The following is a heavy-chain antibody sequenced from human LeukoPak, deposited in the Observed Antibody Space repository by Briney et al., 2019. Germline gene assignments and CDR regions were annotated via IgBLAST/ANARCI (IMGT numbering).Heavy chain of an antibody. V-gene: IGHV3-23*01. D-gene: IGHD6-19*01. CDR3: AKRRSGGSGWFPFDY. Sequence: GGSLRLSCVASGFTFSGYVMSWVRQAAGKVLEWVAGISGSGVSAYYGDSVKGRFTTTTHTSKNTLCLQRNSLRAEDTAVYYCAKRRSGGSGWFPFDYWGQGTLVTVSS. CDR1: GFTFSGYV. J-gene: IGHJ4*02. CDR2: ISGSGVSA.